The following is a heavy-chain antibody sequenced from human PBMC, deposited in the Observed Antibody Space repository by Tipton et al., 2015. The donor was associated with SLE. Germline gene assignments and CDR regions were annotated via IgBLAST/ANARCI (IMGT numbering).Heavy chain of an antibody. CDR1: GGTFSSYA. V-gene: IGHV1-69*05. CDR2: IIPIFGTA. Sequence: QSGPEVKKPGSSVKVSCKASGGTFSSYAISWVRQAPGQGLEWMGGIIPIFGTANYAQKFQGRVTITTDESTSTAYMGLSSLRSEDTAVYYCARTPGDPDAFDIWGQGTMVTVSS. CDR3: ARTPGDPDAFDI. J-gene: IGHJ3*02. D-gene: IGHD7-27*01.